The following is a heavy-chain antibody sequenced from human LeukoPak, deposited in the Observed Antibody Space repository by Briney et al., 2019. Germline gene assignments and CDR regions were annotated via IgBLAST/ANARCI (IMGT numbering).Heavy chain of an antibody. D-gene: IGHD6-13*01. CDR2: INPNSGGT. CDR3: ARSIAAAGTQDFQH. Sequence: ASVRVSCKASGYTFTGYYMHWVRQAPGQGLEWMGWINPNSGGTNYAQKFQGRVTMIRDTSISTAYMELSRLRSDDTAVYYCARSIAAAGTQDFQHWGQGTRVTVSS. J-gene: IGHJ1*01. V-gene: IGHV1-2*02. CDR1: GYTFTGYY.